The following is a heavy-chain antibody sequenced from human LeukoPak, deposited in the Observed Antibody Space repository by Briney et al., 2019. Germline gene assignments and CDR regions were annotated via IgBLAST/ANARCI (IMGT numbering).Heavy chain of an antibody. CDR3: ARHVVGPGYSSVSTLDY. CDR2: LYYGGNT. V-gene: IGHV4-39*01. CDR1: GYSISSGIYY. Sequence: SETLSLTCTVSGYSISSGIYYWGWIRQPPGKGLEWIGSLYYGGNTHYNPSLKSRATISVDTSQNQFSVSLSSVPAADTAVYYCARHVVGPGYSSVSTLDYWGQGTLVTVSS. D-gene: IGHD2-21*01. J-gene: IGHJ4*02.